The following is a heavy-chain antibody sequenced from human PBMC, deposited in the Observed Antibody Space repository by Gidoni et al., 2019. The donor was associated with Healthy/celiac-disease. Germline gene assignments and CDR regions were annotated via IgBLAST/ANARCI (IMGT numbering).Heavy chain of an antibody. J-gene: IGHJ3*02. V-gene: IGHV3-23*01. Sequence: ELPLLESGGVLVQPGGSLRLSCAASGFTFGSYAMSWVRQAPGKGLEWVSAISGSGGSTYYADSVKGRFTISRDNSKNTLYLQMNSLRAEDTAVYYCAKDLLGVAARPHDAFDIWGQGTMVTVSS. CDR1: GFTFGSYA. D-gene: IGHD6-6*01. CDR3: AKDLLGVAARPHDAFDI. CDR2: ISGSGGST.